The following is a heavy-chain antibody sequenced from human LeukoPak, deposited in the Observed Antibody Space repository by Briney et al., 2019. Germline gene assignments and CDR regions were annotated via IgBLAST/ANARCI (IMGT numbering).Heavy chain of an antibody. J-gene: IGHJ3*02. D-gene: IGHD2-2*01. Sequence: GGSLRLSCAASGFTFSDYYMSWIRQAPGKGLEWVSYISSSGSTIYYADSVKGRFTISRDNAKNSLYLQMNSLRAEDTAVYYCARAAELLGYCSSTSCRGAFDIWGQGTMVTVSS. V-gene: IGHV3-11*01. CDR1: GFTFSDYY. CDR2: ISSSGSTI. CDR3: ARAAELLGYCSSTSCRGAFDI.